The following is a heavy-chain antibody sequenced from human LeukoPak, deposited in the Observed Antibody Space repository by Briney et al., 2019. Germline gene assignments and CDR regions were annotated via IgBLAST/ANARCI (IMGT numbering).Heavy chain of an antibody. Sequence: ASVTVSCKASGYTFTGYYMHWVRQAPGQGLEWMGWINPNSGGTNYAQKFQGRVTMTRDTSISTAYMELSRLRSDDTAVYYCARAPYYDFWRAGYYFDYWGQGTLVTVSS. CDR1: GYTFTGYY. CDR2: INPNSGGT. CDR3: ARAPYYDFWRAGYYFDY. J-gene: IGHJ4*02. D-gene: IGHD3-3*01. V-gene: IGHV1-2*02.